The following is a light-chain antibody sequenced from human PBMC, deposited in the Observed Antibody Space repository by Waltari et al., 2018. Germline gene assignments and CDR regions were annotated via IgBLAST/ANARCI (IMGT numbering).Light chain of an antibody. J-gene: IGKJ4*01. CDR2: GAS. V-gene: IGKV3-11*01. Sequence: EIVLTQSPATLSLSPGERATLSGRASQSVSRYLAWYQQKPGQAPRLLIYGASNRATGIPARFSGSGSGTDFTLTISSLEPEDFAGYYCQQRSNWPFTFGGGTKVEIK. CDR3: QQRSNWPFT. CDR1: QSVSRY.